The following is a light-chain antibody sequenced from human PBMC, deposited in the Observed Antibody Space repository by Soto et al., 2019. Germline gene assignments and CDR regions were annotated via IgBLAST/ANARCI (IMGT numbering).Light chain of an antibody. CDR1: NSDVGGYNY. CDR2: EVT. CDR3: SSYVSANTPPVV. V-gene: IGLV2-14*01. Sequence: QSALTQPASVSGSLGQSITISCTGTNSDVGGYNYVSWYQQHPGKAPNLMIYEVTNRPSGVSNRFSGSKSGNTASLTISGLQAEDEADYYCSSYVSANTPPVVFATGTKLTVL. J-gene: IGLJ1*01.